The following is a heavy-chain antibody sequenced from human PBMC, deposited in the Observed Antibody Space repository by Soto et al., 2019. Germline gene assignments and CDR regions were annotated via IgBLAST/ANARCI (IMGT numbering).Heavy chain of an antibody. V-gene: IGHV4-59*01. J-gene: IGHJ4*02. Sequence: SETLSLTCTVSGGSISSNYWTWIRQPPGKGLEWIGYVYNSGSTNYNPSLKSRVTISEGTSKSQFSLKVNSMTAADTAVYYCARYRREAVAGYTLDNWGQGILVTVSS. CDR2: VYNSGST. CDR3: ARYRREAVAGYTLDN. CDR1: GGSISSNY. D-gene: IGHD6-13*01.